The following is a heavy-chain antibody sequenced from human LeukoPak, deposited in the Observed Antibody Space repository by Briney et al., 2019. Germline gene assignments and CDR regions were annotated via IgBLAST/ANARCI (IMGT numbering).Heavy chain of an antibody. CDR2: INQSGST. D-gene: IGHD6-19*01. V-gene: IGHV4-34*01. Sequence: SETLSLTCAVYGGSFSGYYWSWIRQPPGKGLEWIGEINQSGSTNYNSSLKSRVTISVDTSKSQFSLKLSSVTAADTAVYYCARQSVADPYFQHWGQGTLVTVSS. CDR3: ARQSVADPYFQH. CDR1: GGSFSGYY. J-gene: IGHJ1*01.